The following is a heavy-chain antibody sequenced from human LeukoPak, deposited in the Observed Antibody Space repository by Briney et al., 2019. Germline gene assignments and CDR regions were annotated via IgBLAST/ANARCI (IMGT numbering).Heavy chain of an antibody. CDR1: GSTFNSYG. J-gene: IGHJ4*02. V-gene: IGHV3-33*01. CDR3: ARGLPPVMKYYFDY. D-gene: IGHD4-11*01. CDR2: MWYDGSNK. Sequence: GGSLRLSCAASGSTFNSYGMHWVRQAPGKGLEWEAVMWYDGSNKYYADSVKGRFTISRDDSKNTLYLQMNSLRAEDTAMYYCARGLPPVMKYYFDYWGQGTLVTVSS.